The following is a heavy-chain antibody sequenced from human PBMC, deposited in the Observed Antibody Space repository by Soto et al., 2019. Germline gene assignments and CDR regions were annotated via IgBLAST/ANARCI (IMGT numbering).Heavy chain of an antibody. D-gene: IGHD5-18*01. CDR3: ASSESGYSYGYGAFDI. CDR2: ISAYNGNT. J-gene: IGHJ3*02. Sequence: ASVKVSCKTSGYTFTRDVISWVRQATGEGLEWMGWISAYNGNTNYAQKLQGRVTMTTDTSTSTAYMELRSLRSDDTAVYYCASSESGYSYGYGAFDIWGQGTMVTVSS. V-gene: IGHV1-18*04. CDR1: GYTFTRDV.